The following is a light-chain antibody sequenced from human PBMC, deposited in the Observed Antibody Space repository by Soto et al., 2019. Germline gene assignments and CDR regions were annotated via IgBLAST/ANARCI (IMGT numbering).Light chain of an antibody. CDR1: QSVTSSY. CDR2: GAS. V-gene: IGKV3-20*01. J-gene: IGKJ4*01. Sequence: IVLAQSTGTLSLSQGERATLSCRASQSVTSSYLAWYQQTPGQAPRLLIYGASSRATGIPDRFSGSGSGTGFTLTISRLEPEDFAVYYCQQYGSSPPLSFGGGTKADIK. CDR3: QQYGSSPPLS.